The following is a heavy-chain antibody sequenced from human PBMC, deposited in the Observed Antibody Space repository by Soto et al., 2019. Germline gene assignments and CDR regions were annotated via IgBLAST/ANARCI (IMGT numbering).Heavy chain of an antibody. CDR3: ASVRAWQFYFSVDV. V-gene: IGHV1-8*01. J-gene: IGHJ6*03. CDR2: MNTNSGDT. Sequence: QVQLVQSGAEVKKPGASEKVSCKASGYTFTNYDINWVRQATGQGLERMGWMNTNSGDTGYAHTFQGSVTMTRNTSIITAYMELSSLRSEDTVLYYFASVRAWQFYFSVDVWRNGTTVTVSS. CDR1: GYTFTNYD.